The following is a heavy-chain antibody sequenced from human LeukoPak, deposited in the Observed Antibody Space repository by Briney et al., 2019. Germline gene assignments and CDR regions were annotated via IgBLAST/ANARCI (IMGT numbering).Heavy chain of an antibody. CDR3: AREIGLSGYYWALNY. CDR2: INPNSGGT. V-gene: IGHV1-2*02. Sequence: ASVKVSCKASGYTFTGYYMHWVRQAPGQGLEWMGWINPNSGGTNYAQKFQGRVTMTRDTSISTAYMELSRLRSDDTAVYYCAREIGLSGYYWALNYWGQGTLVTVSS. D-gene: IGHD3-22*01. CDR1: GYTFTGYY. J-gene: IGHJ4*02.